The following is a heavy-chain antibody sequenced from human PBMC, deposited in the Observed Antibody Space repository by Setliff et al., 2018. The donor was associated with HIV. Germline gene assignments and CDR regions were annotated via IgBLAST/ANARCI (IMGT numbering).Heavy chain of an antibody. CDR2: INSDGSSI. J-gene: IGHJ4*02. CDR3: ARSPYGDYGLDY. CDR1: GFTFSGYW. V-gene: IGHV3-74*01. D-gene: IGHD4-17*01. Sequence: GGSLRLSCEASGFTFSGYWMHWVRQAPGKELVWVSRINSDGSSISYADSVKGRFTVSRDNAKNSLYLQMNTLRAEDTAVYFCARSPYGDYGLDYWGQGTLVTVSS.